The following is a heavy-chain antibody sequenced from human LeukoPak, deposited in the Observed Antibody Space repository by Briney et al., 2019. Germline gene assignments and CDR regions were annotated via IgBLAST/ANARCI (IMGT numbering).Heavy chain of an antibody. CDR3: AKGRSGVHPTYYYMDV. D-gene: IGHD3-10*01. CDR1: GFTFSSYA. V-gene: IGHV3-23*01. Sequence: GGSLRLSCAASGFTFSSYAMSWVRQAPGKGLEWVSAISGSGGSTYYADSVKGRFTISRDNSKNTLYLQMNSLRAEDTAVYYCAKGRSGVHPTYYYMDVWGKGTTVTVSS. CDR2: ISGSGGST. J-gene: IGHJ6*03.